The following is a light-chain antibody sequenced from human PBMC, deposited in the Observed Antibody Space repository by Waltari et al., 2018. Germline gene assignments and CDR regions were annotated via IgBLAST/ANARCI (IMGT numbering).Light chain of an antibody. CDR3: LLFMGNGIWV. J-gene: IGLJ3*02. CDR1: SGSVSNSYY. CDR2: NTN. Sequence: QTVVTQEPSFSVSPGGTVTLTCGLISGSVSNSYYPSWYQQTPGQAPRTVIYNTNTRSSGVPDRFSGSILGNKAALTITGAQSDDESGYYCLLFMGNGIWVFGGGTKLTVL. V-gene: IGLV8-61*01.